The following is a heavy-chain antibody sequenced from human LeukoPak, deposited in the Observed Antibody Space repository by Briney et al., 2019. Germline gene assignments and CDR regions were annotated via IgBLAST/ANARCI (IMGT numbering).Heavy chain of an antibody. CDR3: ARGEGSGWYAGPFDY. J-gene: IGHJ4*02. CDR1: GFTFSSYA. Sequence: GGSLRLSCAASGFTFSSYAMRWVRQAPGKGLEWVAVISYDGSNKYYADSVKGRFTISRDNSKNTLYLQMNSLRAEDTAVYYCARGEGSGWYAGPFDYWGQGTLVTVSS. CDR2: ISYDGSNK. V-gene: IGHV3-30-3*01. D-gene: IGHD6-19*01.